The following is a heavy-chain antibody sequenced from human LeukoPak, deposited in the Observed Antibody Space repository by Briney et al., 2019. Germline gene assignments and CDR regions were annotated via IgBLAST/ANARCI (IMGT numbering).Heavy chain of an antibody. CDR1: GFTFSSYS. D-gene: IGHD2-15*01. V-gene: IGHV3-21*04. CDR2: ISTSSIYI. J-gene: IGHJ6*03. CDR3: TRPMGRYCSGGSCYSYYYYMDV. Sequence: GGSLRLSCAASGFTFSSYSMNWVRQAPGKGLEWVSSISTSSIYIYYADSVKGRFTISRDNAKNSLYLQLNSLKTEDTAVYYCTRPMGRYCSGGSCYSYYYYMDVWGKGTTVTVSS.